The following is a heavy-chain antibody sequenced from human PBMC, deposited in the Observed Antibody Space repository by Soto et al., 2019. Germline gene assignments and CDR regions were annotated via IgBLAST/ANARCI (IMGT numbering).Heavy chain of an antibody. CDR2: IWYDGTNH. Sequence: QVQLVESGGGVVQPGRSLRLSCAAAGFTFDSHGMQWVRQAPGKGLEWVAAIWYDGTNHYYADSVTGRFTISRDNSQNTLYLQMNSLRSEDTAVYYCARGKGAGATYQMDLWGQGTTVTVSS. CDR3: ARGKGAGATYQMDL. V-gene: IGHV3-33*01. D-gene: IGHD1-26*01. J-gene: IGHJ6*02. CDR1: GFTFDSHG.